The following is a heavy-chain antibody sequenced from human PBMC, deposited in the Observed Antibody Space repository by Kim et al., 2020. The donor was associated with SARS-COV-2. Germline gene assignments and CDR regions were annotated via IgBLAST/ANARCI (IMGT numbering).Heavy chain of an antibody. D-gene: IGHD2-8*02. CDR1: GYTFTSYD. CDR2: MNPNSGNT. J-gene: IGHJ5*02. CDR3: ARGAFLGYCTGGVCSLPNWFAP. V-gene: IGHV1-8*01. Sequence: ASVKVSCKASGYTFTSYDINWVRQATGQGLEWMGWMNPNSGNTGYAQKFQGRVTMTRNTSISTAYMELSSLRSEDTAVYYCARGAFLGYCTGGVCSLPNWFAPWGAGALVTVSS.